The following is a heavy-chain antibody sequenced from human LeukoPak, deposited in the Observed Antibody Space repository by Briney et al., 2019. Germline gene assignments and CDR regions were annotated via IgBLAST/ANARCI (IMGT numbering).Heavy chain of an antibody. CDR2: IYADGYT. Sequence: GGPLRLSCAASGISVSNNYMSWVRQAPGKGLEWVSAIYADGYTRDAASVKGRFSISRHNSKNTVYLQMDNLRPEDTAVYYCARDRRGEKDFDVWGPGTMVTVSS. J-gene: IGHJ3*01. CDR3: ARDRRGEKDFDV. V-gene: IGHV3-53*04. CDR1: GISVSNNY.